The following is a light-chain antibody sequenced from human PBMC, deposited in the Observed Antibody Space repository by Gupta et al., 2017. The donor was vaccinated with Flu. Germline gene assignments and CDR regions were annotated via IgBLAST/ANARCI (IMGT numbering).Light chain of an antibody. CDR3: SSYRSSSNSFF. V-gene: IGLV2-14*01. CDR2: GVN. CDR1: TSDVGANNY. Sequence: QSALTQPASVSGSPGQSIAISCTGTTSDVGANNYVSWYQQHPGKAPKVMIYGVNNRPSGVSDRFSGSKSGNTASLTISGLQAEDEADYYCSSYRSSSNSFFFGTGTKVNVI. J-gene: IGLJ1*01.